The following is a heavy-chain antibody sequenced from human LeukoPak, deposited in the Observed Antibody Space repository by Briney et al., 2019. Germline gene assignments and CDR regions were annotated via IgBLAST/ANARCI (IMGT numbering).Heavy chain of an antibody. D-gene: IGHD1-26*01. V-gene: IGHV1-8*03. Sequence: GASVKVSCKASGYTFTTYDINWVRQATGQGLEWMGWMNPNSGNTGYAQKFQGRVTITRNTSISTAYMELSRLRSDDTAVYYCARDPGSYFDYWGQGTLVTVSS. CDR2: MNPNSGNT. CDR1: GYTFTTYD. J-gene: IGHJ4*02. CDR3: ARDPGSYFDY.